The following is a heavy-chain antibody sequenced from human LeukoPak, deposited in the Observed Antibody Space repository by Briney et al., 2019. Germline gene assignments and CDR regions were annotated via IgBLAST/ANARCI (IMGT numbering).Heavy chain of an antibody. Sequence: GGSLRLSCAASGFTFSSYAMSWVRQAPGKGLEWVSGIRASGGGTNYADSVKGRFTMSRDNSKNTVYLQMNSLRVDDTAVYYCARRDIVVVVSASDYWGQGTLVTVSS. J-gene: IGHJ4*02. V-gene: IGHV3-23*01. CDR1: GFTFSSYA. CDR2: IRASGGGT. D-gene: IGHD2-15*01. CDR3: ARRDIVVVVSASDY.